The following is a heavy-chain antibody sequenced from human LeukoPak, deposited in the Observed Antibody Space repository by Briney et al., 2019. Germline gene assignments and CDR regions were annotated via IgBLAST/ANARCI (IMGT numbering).Heavy chain of an antibody. J-gene: IGHJ4*02. CDR1: GFTFGSYA. D-gene: IGHD6-19*01. CDR3: AKEMGYSSGWPFDY. V-gene: IGHV3-23*01. CDR2: ISGSGGST. Sequence: TGGSLRLSCAASGFTFGSYAMSWVRQAPGKGLEWVSAISGSGGSTYYADSVKGRFTISRDNSKNTLYLQMNSLRAEDTAVYYCAKEMGYSSGWPFDYWGQGTLVTVPS.